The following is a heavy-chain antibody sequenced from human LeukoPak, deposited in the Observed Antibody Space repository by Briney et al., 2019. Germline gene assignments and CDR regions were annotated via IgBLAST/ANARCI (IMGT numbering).Heavy chain of an antibody. CDR2: IYPGDSAT. Sequence: GESLKISCRGSGYSFTAYWIAWVRQMPGKGLEWMATIYPGDSATTYSPSFQGQVTISADKSITTAYLQWSSLKASDTAMYYCARPAAGLGGFDYWGQGTLVTISS. CDR3: ARPAAGLGGFDY. V-gene: IGHV5-51*01. J-gene: IGHJ4*02. D-gene: IGHD3-16*01. CDR1: GYSFTAYW.